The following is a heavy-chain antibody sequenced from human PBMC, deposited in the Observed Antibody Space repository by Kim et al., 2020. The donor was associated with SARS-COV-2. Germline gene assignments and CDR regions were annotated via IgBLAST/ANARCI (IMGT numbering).Heavy chain of an antibody. Sequence: GGSLRLSCAASGFTFSSYSMNWVRQAPGKGLEWVSSISSSSSYIYYADSVKGRFTISRDNAKNSLYLQMNSLRAEDTAVYYCARDFVEGYSYGVNYYYYGMDVWGQGTTVTVSS. CDR2: ISSSSSYI. CDR3: ARDFVEGYSYGVNYYYYGMDV. CDR1: GFTFSSYS. D-gene: IGHD5-18*01. V-gene: IGHV3-21*04. J-gene: IGHJ6*02.